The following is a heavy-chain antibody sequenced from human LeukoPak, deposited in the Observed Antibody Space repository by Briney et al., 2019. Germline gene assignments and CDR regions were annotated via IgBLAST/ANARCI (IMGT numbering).Heavy chain of an antibody. CDR1: GFTFSNYY. D-gene: IGHD6-13*01. CDR3: ARGFSSDWYFQY. J-gene: IGHJ1*01. CDR2: ISSTGFTI. Sequence: PGGPLRLSCTASGFTFSNYYMNWIRQAPGKGLEWVSYISSTGFTIYYADSMKGRFTISRDNAKNSLYLQMNSLRAEDTAVYYCARGFSSDWYFQYWGQGTLVTVSS. V-gene: IGHV3-11*01.